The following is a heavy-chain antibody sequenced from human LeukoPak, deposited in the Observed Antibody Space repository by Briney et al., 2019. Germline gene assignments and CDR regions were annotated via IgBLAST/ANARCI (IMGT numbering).Heavy chain of an antibody. CDR1: GFTFITYS. Sequence: GGSLRLSCAASGFTFITYSMNWVRQAPGKGLEWVSSIDSTSTYIFYADSLKGRVTISRDNAKNSLILHMNSLRAEDTAVYYCTSYRAEYFQHWGQGTLVTVSS. J-gene: IGHJ1*01. V-gene: IGHV3-21*01. CDR3: TSYRAEYFQH. CDR2: IDSTSTYI.